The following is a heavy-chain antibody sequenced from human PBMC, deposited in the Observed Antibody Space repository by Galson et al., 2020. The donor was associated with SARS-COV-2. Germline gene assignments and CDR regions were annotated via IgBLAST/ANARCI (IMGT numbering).Heavy chain of an antibody. Sequence: GGSLRLSCGASGFNFSTYAMNWVRQAPGKGLEWVASIDRSGTLRYYPESLRGRFTISRDNAENSVYLQMTTLRGEDTAVYFCARDGLYWDSRGYYESPGFFEYWGQGTLVLVSS. CDR1: GFNFSTYA. CDR3: ARDGLYWDSRGYYESPGFFEY. V-gene: IGHV3-21*06. J-gene: IGHJ4*02. D-gene: IGHD3-22*01. CDR2: IDRSGTLR.